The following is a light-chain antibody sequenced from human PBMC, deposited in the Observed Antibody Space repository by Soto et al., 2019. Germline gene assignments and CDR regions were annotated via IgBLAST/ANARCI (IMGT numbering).Light chain of an antibody. CDR1: QSPLHSNGYNY. CDR3: MQALQTRT. CDR2: LGS. J-gene: IGKJ1*01. Sequence: DIVMTQSPLSMPVTPGEPASISCRSSQSPLHSNGYNYLDWYLQKPGQSPQLLIYLGSYRASGVPDRFSGSGSGTDFTLKISRVEAEDVGVYYCMQALQTRTFGQGTKVDIK. V-gene: IGKV2-28*01.